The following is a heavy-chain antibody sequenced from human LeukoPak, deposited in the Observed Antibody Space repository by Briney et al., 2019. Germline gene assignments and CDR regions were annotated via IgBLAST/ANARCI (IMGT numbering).Heavy chain of an antibody. CDR1: GGSISSYY. CDR2: IYYSGST. Sequence: SETLSLTCTVSGGSISSYYWSWLRQPPGKGLEWIGYIYYSGSTNYNPSLKSRVTISVDTSKNQFSLKLSSVTAADTAVYYCARGPMDIVVVPAATVRLGYYFDYWGQGTLVTVSS. CDR3: ARGPMDIVVVPAATVRLGYYFDY. J-gene: IGHJ4*02. V-gene: IGHV4-59*01. D-gene: IGHD2-2*03.